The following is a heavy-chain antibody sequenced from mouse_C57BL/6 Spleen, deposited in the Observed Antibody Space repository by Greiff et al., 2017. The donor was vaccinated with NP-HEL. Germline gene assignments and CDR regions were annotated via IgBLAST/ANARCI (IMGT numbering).Heavy chain of an antibody. V-gene: IGHV1-22*01. J-gene: IGHJ3*01. CDR1: GYTFTDYN. Sequence: EVQLQQSGPELVKPGASVKMSCKASGYTFTDYNMHWVKQSHGKSLEWIGYINPNNGGTSYNQNLKGKATLTVNKSSSTAYMELRSLTSEDSAVYYCANSYGSSYETWFAYWGQGTLVTVSA. CDR3: ANSYGSSYETWFAY. CDR2: INPNNGGT. D-gene: IGHD1-1*01.